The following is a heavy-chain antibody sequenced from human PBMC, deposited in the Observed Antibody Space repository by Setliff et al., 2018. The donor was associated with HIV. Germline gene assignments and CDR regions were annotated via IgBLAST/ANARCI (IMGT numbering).Heavy chain of an antibody. CDR1: GDSISTDY. V-gene: IGHV4-59*08. Sequence: SETLSLTCTVSGDSISTDYWTWIRQPPGKGLEWIGYIYNSASTSYNPSLKSRVTISVDTSKNQFSLKLSSVTAADTAVYYCARHSPSDYWGQGTLVTSP. J-gene: IGHJ4*02. CDR3: ARHSPSDY. CDR2: IYNSAST.